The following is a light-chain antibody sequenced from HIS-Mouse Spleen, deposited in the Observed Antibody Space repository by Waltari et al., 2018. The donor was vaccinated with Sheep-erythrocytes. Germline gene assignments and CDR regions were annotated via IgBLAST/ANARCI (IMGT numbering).Light chain of an antibody. CDR1: QSLVHSDGNTY. CDR2: KVS. CDR3: MQGTHWPPYT. V-gene: IGKV2-30*02. Sequence: DVVMTQSPLSLPVTLGQPASISRGSSQSLVHSDGNTYLNWFQQRPGQSPRRLIYKVSNRDSGVPDRFSGSGSGTDFTLKISRVEAEDVGVYYCMQGTHWPPYTFGQGTKLEIK. J-gene: IGKJ2*01.